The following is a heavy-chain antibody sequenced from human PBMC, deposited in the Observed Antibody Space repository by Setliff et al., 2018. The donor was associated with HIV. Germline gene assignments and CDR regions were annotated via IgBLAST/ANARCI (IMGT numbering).Heavy chain of an antibody. V-gene: IGHV3-15*01. Sequence: LRLSWAASGFTFINAWMSWVRQAPGNGLEWVGRIKSKTDGGTTDYVAPVKGRFTISRDDSTNTLYLQMDSLKTEDTAVYYCATDGNWFFHHWGQGTLVTVSS. J-gene: IGHJ1*01. D-gene: IGHD3-9*01. CDR3: ATDGNWFFHH. CDR1: GFTFINAW. CDR2: IKSKTDGGTT.